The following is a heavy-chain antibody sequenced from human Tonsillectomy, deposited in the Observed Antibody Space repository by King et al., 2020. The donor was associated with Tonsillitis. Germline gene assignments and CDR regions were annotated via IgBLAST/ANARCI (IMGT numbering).Heavy chain of an antibody. CDR2: MNRSGGT. J-gene: IGHJ4*02. CDR1: GGSFSGYY. D-gene: IGHD2-2*01. Sequence: VQLQQWGAGLLKPSETLSLTCAVYGGSFSGYYWSWIRQPPGQGLEWIGEMNRSGGTNYNPSLKSRVTISVDTSQNQFSLHLTSVTAADTALYYCARGEFSRALDYWGQGTLVTVPS. V-gene: IGHV4-34*01. CDR3: ARGEFSRALDY.